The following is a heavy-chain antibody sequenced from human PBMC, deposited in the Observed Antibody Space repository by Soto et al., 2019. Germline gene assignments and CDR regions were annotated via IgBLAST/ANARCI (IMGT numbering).Heavy chain of an antibody. CDR3: ARSIAAAGSFGPYYYYGMDV. CDR2: IWYDGSNK. CDR1: GFTFSSYG. J-gene: IGHJ6*02. V-gene: IGHV3-33*01. Sequence: QVQLVESGGGVVQPGRSLRLSCAASGFTFSSYGMHWVRQAPGKGLEWVAVIWYDGSNKYYADSVKGRFTISRDNSKNTPYLQMNSLRAEDTAVYYCARSIAAAGSFGPYYYYGMDVWGQGTTVTVSS. D-gene: IGHD6-13*01.